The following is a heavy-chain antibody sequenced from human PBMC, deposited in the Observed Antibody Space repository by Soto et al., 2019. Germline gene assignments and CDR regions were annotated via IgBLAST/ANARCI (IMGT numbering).Heavy chain of an antibody. V-gene: IGHV5-51*01. D-gene: IGHD2-2*01. CDR2: IYPGDSDT. J-gene: IGHJ6*03. CDR1: GYSFTSYW. Sequence: GESLKISCKGSGYSFTSYWIGWVRQMPGKGLEWMGIIYPGDSDTRYSPSFQGQVTISADKSISTAYLQWSSLKASDTAMYYRARTARDYCSSTSCYGYYYYYMDVWGKGTTVAVSS. CDR3: ARTARDYCSSTSCYGYYYYYMDV.